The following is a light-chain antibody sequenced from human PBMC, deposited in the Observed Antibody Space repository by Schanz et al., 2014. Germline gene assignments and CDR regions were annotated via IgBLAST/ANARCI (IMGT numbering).Light chain of an antibody. V-gene: IGKV3D-15*02. CDR3: QQYHSSPLT. CDR1: QSVSSN. J-gene: IGKJ4*01. Sequence: EIVMTQSPATLSVSPGERATLSCRASQSVSSNLAWYQQKPGQAPRLLIYGASTRATGIPDRFSGSGSGTDFTLTIGRLEPEDFAVYYCQQYHSSPLTFGGGTKVEIK. CDR2: GAS.